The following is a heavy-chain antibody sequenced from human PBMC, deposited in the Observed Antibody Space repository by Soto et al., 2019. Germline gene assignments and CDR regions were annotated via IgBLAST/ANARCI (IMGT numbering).Heavy chain of an antibody. Sequence: SLRLSCAASGFTFSSYAMHWVRQAPGKGLEWVAVISYDGSNKYYADSVKGRFTISRDNSKNTLYLQMNSLRAEDTAVYYCARPSGIVLMVYALDYRGQGTLVTVSS. D-gene: IGHD2-8*01. CDR2: ISYDGSNK. J-gene: IGHJ4*02. CDR1: GFTFSSYA. CDR3: ARPSGIVLMVYALDY. V-gene: IGHV3-30-3*01.